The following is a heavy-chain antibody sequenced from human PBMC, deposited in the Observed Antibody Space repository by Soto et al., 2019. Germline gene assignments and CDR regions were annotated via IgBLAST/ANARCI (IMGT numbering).Heavy chain of an antibody. CDR2: IFDSGIT. J-gene: IGHJ5*02. D-gene: IGHD2-21*02. V-gene: IGHV4-30-4*01. CDR1: GGSIRSSLYY. CDR3: ASQFCSGGACFNWFDP. Sequence: QVQLQESGPGLVKPSQTLSLTCTVSGGSIRSSLYYWSWIRQPPGKGLEWIGYIFDSGITHYNPSLKSRVAMSVDTSKNQFSLNLTSVTAADTAFYFCASQFCSGGACFNWFDPWGHGTLVTVSS.